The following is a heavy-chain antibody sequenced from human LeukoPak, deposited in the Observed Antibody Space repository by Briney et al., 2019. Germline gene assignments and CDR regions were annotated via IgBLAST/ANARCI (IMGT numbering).Heavy chain of an antibody. Sequence: PGGSLILSCAASGFTFRSYGMHWVRQATGKGLEWVAFIRYDETDKYYADSVKGRFTISRDNSKNTLYLQMSSLRAEDTAVYYCAKATNYYYMDVWGKGTTVTVSS. CDR3: AKATNYYYMDV. J-gene: IGHJ6*03. V-gene: IGHV3-30*02. CDR1: GFTFRSYG. CDR2: IRYDETDK.